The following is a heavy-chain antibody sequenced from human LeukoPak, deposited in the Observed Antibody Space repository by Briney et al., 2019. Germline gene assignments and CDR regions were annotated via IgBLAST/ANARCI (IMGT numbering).Heavy chain of an antibody. J-gene: IGHJ4*02. CDR2: ISYDGSNK. CDR1: GFTFSSYA. Sequence: GGSLRLSCAASGFTFSSYAMHWVRQAPGKGLEWVAVISYDGSNKYYADSVKGRFTISRDNSKNTLYLQMNSLRAEDTAVYYCARGWFGELLSAIGYWGQGTLVTVSS. CDR3: ARGWFGELLSAIGY. V-gene: IGHV3-30-3*01. D-gene: IGHD3-10*01.